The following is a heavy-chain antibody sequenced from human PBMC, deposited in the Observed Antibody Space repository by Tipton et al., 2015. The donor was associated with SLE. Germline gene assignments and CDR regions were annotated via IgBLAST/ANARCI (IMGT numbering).Heavy chain of an antibody. J-gene: IGHJ4*02. V-gene: IGHV4-61*02. D-gene: IGHD1-1*01. CDR2: IYTGGFT. CDR3: ARVLDVLDY. Sequence: LRLSCTVSGASVTSHNYYWNWVRQPAGKGLEWIGRIYTGGFTYYNPSLESRVTISMDTSKNQFSLKVTSVTVADTAVYYCARVLDVLDYWGQGTLVTVSS. CDR1: GASVTSHNYY.